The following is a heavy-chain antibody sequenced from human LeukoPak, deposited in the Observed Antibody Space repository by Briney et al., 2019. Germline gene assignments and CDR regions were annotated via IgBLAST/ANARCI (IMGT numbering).Heavy chain of an antibody. V-gene: IGHV3-21*04. CDR3: ARDLSPSDYYDSSSYYP. CDR2: ISSSSSYI. Sequence: GGSLRLSCAASGFTFSNYNMNWVRQAPGKGLEWVSSISSSSSYITYADSVKGRFTISRDNAKNSLYLQMHSLRAEDTALYYCARDLSPSDYYDSSSYYPWGQGTLVTVSS. D-gene: IGHD3-22*01. J-gene: IGHJ5*02. CDR1: GFTFSNYN.